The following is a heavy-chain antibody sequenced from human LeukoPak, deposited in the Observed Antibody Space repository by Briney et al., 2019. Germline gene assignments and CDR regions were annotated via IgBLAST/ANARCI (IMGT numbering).Heavy chain of an antibody. D-gene: IGHD3-22*01. CDR3: ARTYYYDSSGYREPHTPLDY. CDR1: GGTFNNFA. CDR2: IIPISGTA. Sequence: GASVKVSCKASGGTFNNFAISWVRQAPGQGLEWVGGIIPISGTANYAQKFQGRVTITADESTSTAYMELSSLRSEDTAVYYCARTYYYDSSGYREPHTPLDYWGQGTLVTVSS. J-gene: IGHJ4*02. V-gene: IGHV1-69*13.